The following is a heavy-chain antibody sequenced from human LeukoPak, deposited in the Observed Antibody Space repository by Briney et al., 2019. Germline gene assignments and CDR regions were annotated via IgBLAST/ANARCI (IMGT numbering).Heavy chain of an antibody. CDR2: IRNKAYGGTT. V-gene: IGHV3-49*04. Sequence: PGGSLRLSCTTSGFTFGDYSMSWVRQAPGKGLEWVGFIRNKAYGGTTEYAASVKGRSTISRDDSKSIAYLQMNSLKTEDTAVYYYTRAISGSYPIGWFDPWGQGTLVTVSS. J-gene: IGHJ5*02. CDR1: GFTFGDYS. CDR3: TRAISGSYPIGWFDP. D-gene: IGHD1-26*01.